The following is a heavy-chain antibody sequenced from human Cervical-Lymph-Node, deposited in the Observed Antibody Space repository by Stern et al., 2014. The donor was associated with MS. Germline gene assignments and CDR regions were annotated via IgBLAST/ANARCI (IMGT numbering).Heavy chain of an antibody. D-gene: IGHD5-24*01. CDR1: GFNVSDSY. J-gene: IGHJ4*02. V-gene: IGHV3-53*01. CDR2: IYRGGAT. CDR3: ARDRPDGFRSYHLDY. Sequence: EVQLVESGGGLIQPGGSLRLSCAVSGFNVSDSYLSWVRQAPGTGLEWVSRIYRGGATNYADSVKGRFSISRDNSKNTVDLQMDSLRAEDTAVYYCARDRPDGFRSYHLDYWGQGTVVTVSS.